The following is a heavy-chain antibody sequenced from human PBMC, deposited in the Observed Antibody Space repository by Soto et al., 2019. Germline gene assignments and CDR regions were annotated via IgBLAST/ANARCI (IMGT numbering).Heavy chain of an antibody. CDR3: ARYWISGSWSKFDY. D-gene: IGHD6-13*01. CDR1: GVSISSGGYY. CDR2: IYYSGST. J-gene: IGHJ4*02. Sequence: SETLSLTCTVSGVSISSGGYYWSWIRQHPGKGLQWIGNIYYSGSTNYNPSLKSRIIISLDTSKNQFSLKLSSVTAADTAVYFCARYWISGSWSKFDYWGQGTLVTVSS. V-gene: IGHV4-31*03.